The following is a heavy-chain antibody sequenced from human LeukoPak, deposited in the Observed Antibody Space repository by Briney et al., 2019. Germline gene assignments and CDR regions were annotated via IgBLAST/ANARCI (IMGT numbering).Heavy chain of an antibody. V-gene: IGHV4-34*01. D-gene: IGHD6-19*01. CDR2: INHSGST. Sequence: SETLSLTCAVYGVSFNDYYWSWLRQPPGKGLEWIGEINHSGSTNYNPSLKSRVTISVDTSMNQFSLKLSSVTAADTAVYYCARSGGIAVAAFDYWGQGTLVTVSS. J-gene: IGHJ4*02. CDR3: ARSGGIAVAAFDY. CDR1: GVSFNDYY.